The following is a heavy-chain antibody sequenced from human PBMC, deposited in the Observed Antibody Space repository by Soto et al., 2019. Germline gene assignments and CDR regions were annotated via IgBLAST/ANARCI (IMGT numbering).Heavy chain of an antibody. CDR2: ISAYNGNT. J-gene: IGHJ4*02. CDR3: ARGFERQWLAH. CDR1: GYTFTSYG. D-gene: IGHD6-19*01. V-gene: IGHV1-18*01. Sequence: QVQLVQSGAEVKKPGASVKVSCKASGYTFTSYGISWVRQAPGQGLEWMGWISAYNGNTNYAQKLQGRVTMTTDTCTNTAYMELRGLRSYETAVYYWARGFERQWLAHWGQGALVTVSS.